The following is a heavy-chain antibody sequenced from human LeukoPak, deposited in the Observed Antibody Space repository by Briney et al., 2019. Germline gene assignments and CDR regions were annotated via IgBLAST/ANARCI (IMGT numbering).Heavy chain of an antibody. J-gene: IGHJ6*03. CDR1: GGSISSYY. CDR3: ARAYQNYYDFWSGSMDV. Sequence: SETLSLTCTVSGGSISSYYWSWIRQPAGKGLEWIGRIYTSGSTNYNPSLKSRVTMSVDTSKNQFSLKLSSVTAADTAVYYCARAYQNYYDFWSGSMDVWGKGTTVTVSS. D-gene: IGHD3-3*01. CDR2: IYTSGST. V-gene: IGHV4-4*07.